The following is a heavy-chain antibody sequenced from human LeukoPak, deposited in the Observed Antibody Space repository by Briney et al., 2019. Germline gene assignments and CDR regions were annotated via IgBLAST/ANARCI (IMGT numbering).Heavy chain of an antibody. D-gene: IGHD3-10*01. CDR2: ISGIGGST. CDR3: AKGTMVRGVIYDY. CDR1: GLTFSSYA. J-gene: IGHJ4*02. Sequence: PGRSLRLSCAASGLTFSSYAISWVRQAPGKGLEWVSAISGIGGSTYYADSVKGRFTISRDNSKNTLYLQMNSLRAEDTAVYYCAKGTMVRGVIYDYWGQGTLVTVSS. V-gene: IGHV3-23*01.